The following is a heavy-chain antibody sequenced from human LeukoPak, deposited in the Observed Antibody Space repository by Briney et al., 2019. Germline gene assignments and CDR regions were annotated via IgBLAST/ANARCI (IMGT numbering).Heavy chain of an antibody. CDR2: ISSSSSYT. D-gene: IGHD2-2*01. Sequence: PGGSLRLSCAASGFTFSDYYMSWIRQAPGKGLEWVSYISSSSSYTNYADSVKGRFTISRDNAKNSLYLQMNSLRAEDTAVYYCASQYCSSTSCLGLWAFDIWGQGTMVTVSS. V-gene: IGHV3-11*03. CDR1: GFTFSDYY. CDR3: ASQYCSSTSCLGLWAFDI. J-gene: IGHJ3*02.